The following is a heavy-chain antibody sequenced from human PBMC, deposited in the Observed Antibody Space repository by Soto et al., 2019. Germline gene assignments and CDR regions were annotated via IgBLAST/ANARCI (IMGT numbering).Heavy chain of an antibody. D-gene: IGHD5-12*01. Sequence: QVQLVQSGAEVKKPGASVKVSCKASGYTFTRSGISWVRQAPGQGLEWMGWISTYNGDTNYAQTFQGRVTMTPDTSTRTVYMELRSLSSDDTAVYYCARERVAPYYYYGMDVCGQGTPVTVS. J-gene: IGHJ6*02. CDR2: ISTYNGDT. CDR1: GYTFTRSG. V-gene: IGHV1-18*01. CDR3: ARERVAPYYYYGMDV.